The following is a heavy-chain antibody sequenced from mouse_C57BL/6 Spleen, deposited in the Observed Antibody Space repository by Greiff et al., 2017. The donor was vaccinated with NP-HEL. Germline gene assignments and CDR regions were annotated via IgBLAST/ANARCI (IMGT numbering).Heavy chain of an antibody. D-gene: IGHD1-1*01. CDR3: ARSFTTTVVATGC. V-gene: IGHV1-59*01. CDR2: IDPSDSYT. J-gene: IGHJ2*01. CDR1: GYTFTSYW. Sequence: VKLQQPGAELVRPGTSVKLSCKASGYTFTSYWMHWVKQRPGQGLEWIGVIDPSDSYTNYNQKFKGKATLTVDTSSSTAYMQLSSLTSEDSAVYYCARSFTTTVVATGCWGKGTTLTVSS.